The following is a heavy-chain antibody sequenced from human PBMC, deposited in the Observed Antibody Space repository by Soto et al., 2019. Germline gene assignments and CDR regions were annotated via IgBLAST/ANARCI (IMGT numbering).Heavy chain of an antibody. CDR2: ISHDGTNK. D-gene: IGHD3-22*01. V-gene: IGHV3-30-3*01. Sequence: QVQLVESGGDVVQPGRSLRLSCAASGFTFSIYTIHWVRQAPGKGLEWVAVISHDGTNKYYADSVKGRFTVSRDSSKNTLYLDMNSLRSEDTAVYYCARVSESRLVRQGFDYWGRGTLVTVSS. CDR3: ARVSESRLVRQGFDY. CDR1: GFTFSIYT. J-gene: IGHJ4*02.